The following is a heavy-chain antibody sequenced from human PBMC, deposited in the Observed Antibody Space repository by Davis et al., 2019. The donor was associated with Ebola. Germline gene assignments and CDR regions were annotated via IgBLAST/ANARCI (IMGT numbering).Heavy chain of an antibody. Sequence: PGGSLRLSCAASGFTFSSYEMNWVRQAPGKGLEWVSYISSSGSTIYYADPVKGRFTISRDNAKNSLYLQMNSLRAEDTAVYYCARGVGYSSSAISYYFDYWGQGTLVTVSS. CDR2: ISSSGSTI. D-gene: IGHD6-13*01. CDR1: GFTFSSYE. J-gene: IGHJ4*02. CDR3: ARGVGYSSSAISYYFDY. V-gene: IGHV3-48*03.